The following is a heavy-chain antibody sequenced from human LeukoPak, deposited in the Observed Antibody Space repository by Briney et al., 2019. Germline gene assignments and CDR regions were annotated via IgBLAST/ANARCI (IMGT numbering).Heavy chain of an antibody. CDR3: ARRHDTAMVHFDY. CDR2: IYHSGST. V-gene: IGHV4-38-2*02. CDR1: GYSISSGYY. Sequence: SETLSLTCTVFGYSISSGYYWGWIRQPPGKGLEWIGSIYHSGSTYYNPSLKSRVTISVDTSKNQFSLKLSSVTAADTAVYYCARRHDTAMVHFDYWGQGTLVTVSS. J-gene: IGHJ4*02. D-gene: IGHD5-18*01.